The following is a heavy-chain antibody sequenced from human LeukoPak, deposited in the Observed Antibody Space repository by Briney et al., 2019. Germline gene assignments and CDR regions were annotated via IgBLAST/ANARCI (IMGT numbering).Heavy chain of an antibody. Sequence: SETLSLTCTVSGGSISSYYWSWIRQPPGKGLEWIGYIYYSGSTNYNPSLKSRVTISVDTSKNQFSLKLSSVTAADTAVYYCARGPPYYDILTGYPPLGYFRHWGQGTLVTVSS. D-gene: IGHD3-9*01. CDR1: GGSISSYY. V-gene: IGHV4-59*08. J-gene: IGHJ1*01. CDR2: IYYSGST. CDR3: ARGPPYYDILTGYPPLGYFRH.